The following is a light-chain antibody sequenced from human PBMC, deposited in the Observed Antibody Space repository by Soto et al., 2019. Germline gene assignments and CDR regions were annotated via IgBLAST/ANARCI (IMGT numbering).Light chain of an antibody. CDR1: SSDVGSYNL. J-gene: IGLJ2*01. CDR3: CSYAGSSTFVV. CDR2: EVT. Sequence: QSALTQPASVSGSPGQSITISCTGTSSDVGSYNLVSWYQQYPGKAPKLMIYEVTKRPSGVSNRFSGSKSGNTASLTISGLQAEDEADYYCCSYAGSSTFVVFGGGTKFTVL. V-gene: IGLV2-23*02.